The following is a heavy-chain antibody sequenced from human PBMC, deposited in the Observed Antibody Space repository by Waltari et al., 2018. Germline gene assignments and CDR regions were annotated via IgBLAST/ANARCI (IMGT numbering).Heavy chain of an antibody. CDR1: GFTFSSYS. D-gene: IGHD6-19*01. CDR3: ARGGWSLDY. CDR2: IRSSRSYI. J-gene: IGHJ4*02. Sequence: EVQLVESGGGLVKPGGSLRLSCAASGFTFSSYSMNLVRQAQGKVLEWFASIRSSRSYIYHADAVKGRFTISRDNAKNALYLQMNSLRADDTAVYYCARGGWSLDYGGQGTLVTVSS. V-gene: IGHV3-21*01.